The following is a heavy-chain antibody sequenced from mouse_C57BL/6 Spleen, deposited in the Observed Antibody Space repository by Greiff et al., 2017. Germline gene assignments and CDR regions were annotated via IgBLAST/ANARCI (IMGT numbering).Heavy chain of an antibody. D-gene: IGHD4-1*02. J-gene: IGHJ4*01. V-gene: IGHV5-9*01. CDR1: GFTFSSYT. CDR2: ISGGGGNT. CDR3: ARPTGISYAMDY. Sequence: EVMLVESGGGLVKPGGSLKLSCAVSGFTFSSYTMSWVRQTPEKRLEWVATISGGGGNTYYPDSVKGRFTISRDNAKNTLYLQMSSLRSEDTALYYCARPTGISYAMDYWGQGTSVTVSS.